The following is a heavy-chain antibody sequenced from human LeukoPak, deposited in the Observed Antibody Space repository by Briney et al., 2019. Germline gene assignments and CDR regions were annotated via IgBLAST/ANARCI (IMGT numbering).Heavy chain of an antibody. CDR3: TRRESQGSSTNWYFDL. CDR1: GFSFSNAW. V-gene: IGHV3-73*01. Sequence: GGSLRLSCAASGFSFSNAWMSWVRQASGKGLEWVGRIRSKPNSYATAYAASVKGRFTISRDDSNNTAYLQMNSLKTEDTAVYYCTRRESQGSSTNWYFDLWGRGTLVTVSS. CDR2: IRSKPNSYAT. J-gene: IGHJ2*01. D-gene: IGHD6-6*01.